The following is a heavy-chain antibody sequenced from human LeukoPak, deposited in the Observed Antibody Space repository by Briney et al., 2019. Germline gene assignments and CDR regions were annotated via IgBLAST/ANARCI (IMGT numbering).Heavy chain of an antibody. J-gene: IGHJ4*02. D-gene: IGHD6-19*01. Sequence: ASVKVSCKASGYTFTSYAMHWVRQAPGQRLEWMGWINAGDGNTKYSQKFQGRVTITRDTSASTAYMELSSLRSEDTAVYYCARDAGWLVPDYWGQGTLVTVSS. V-gene: IGHV1-3*01. CDR2: INAGDGNT. CDR3: ARDAGWLVPDY. CDR1: GYTFTSYA.